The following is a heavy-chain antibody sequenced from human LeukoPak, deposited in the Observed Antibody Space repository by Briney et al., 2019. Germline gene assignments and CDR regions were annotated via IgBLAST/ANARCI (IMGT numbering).Heavy chain of an antibody. CDR3: ARLVSYSSSWNYYYYYYMDV. D-gene: IGHD6-13*01. V-gene: IGHV4-39*01. CDR2: RHSSGST. Sequence: PSETLSLTCSVSGGSISSRVYYWGWIRQPPGKGLEWIGARHSSGSTYYNLSLQSRVTLYVDMSKNVISLNVTSVTAADTAVYYCARLVSYSSSWNYYYYYYMDVWGKGTTVTVSS. J-gene: IGHJ6*03. CDR1: GGSISSRVYY.